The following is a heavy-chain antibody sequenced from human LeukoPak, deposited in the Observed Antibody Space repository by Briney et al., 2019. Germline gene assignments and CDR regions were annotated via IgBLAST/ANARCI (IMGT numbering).Heavy chain of an antibody. CDR3: ARLSKDTVVLPAAMAHYFDY. CDR2: INYTGST. D-gene: IGHD2-2*01. V-gene: IGHV4-59*08. J-gene: IGHJ4*02. CDR1: VVSISGYY. Sequence: SETLSLTCTVSVVSISGYYWSWIRQPPGKGLQFIGYINYTGSTTYNPSLESGVTLSVDTSKTQFSLKLRSVTAADTAVYYCARLSKDTVVLPAAMAHYFDYWGQGTLVTVSS.